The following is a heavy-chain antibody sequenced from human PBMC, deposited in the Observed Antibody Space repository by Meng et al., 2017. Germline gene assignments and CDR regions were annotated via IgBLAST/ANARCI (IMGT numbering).Heavy chain of an antibody. CDR3: ARDPHYYDSRGEFDP. Sequence: VQRVRSGAEVKKPGSSVKVSCKASGGTFSSYTISWVRQAPGQGLEWMGRIIPILGIANYAQKFQGRVTITADKSTSTAYMELSSLRSEDTAVYYCARDPHYYDSRGEFDPWGQGTLVTVSS. CDR1: GGTFSSYT. V-gene: IGHV1-69*08. CDR2: IIPILGIA. J-gene: IGHJ5*02. D-gene: IGHD3-22*01.